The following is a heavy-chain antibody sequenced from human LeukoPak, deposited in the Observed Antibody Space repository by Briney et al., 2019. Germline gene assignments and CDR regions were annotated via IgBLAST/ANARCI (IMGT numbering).Heavy chain of an antibody. D-gene: IGHD1-14*01. CDR3: ARVASEIDRDNNWFDP. Sequence: PSETLSLTCTVSGGSIRSSYYYWSWIRQPPGKGLEWIGYIYYSGSTYYNPSLKSRVTISVDTSKNQFSLKLSSVTAADTAVYYCARVASEIDRDNNWFDPWGQGTLVTVSS. J-gene: IGHJ5*02. CDR2: IYYSGST. V-gene: IGHV4-30-4*01. CDR1: GGSIRSSYYY.